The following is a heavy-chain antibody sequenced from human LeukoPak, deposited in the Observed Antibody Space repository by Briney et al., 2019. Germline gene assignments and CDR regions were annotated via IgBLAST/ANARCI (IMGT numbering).Heavy chain of an antibody. CDR2: ILYDGSNQ. J-gene: IGHJ4*02. D-gene: IGHD3-10*01. CDR1: GFTFRNYG. CDR3: ASLRQGSGTYYIDY. V-gene: IGHV3-30*03. Sequence: PGGSLRLSCAASGFTFRNYGMRWVRQAPGKGLEWVALILYDGSNQYYADSVKGRFTISRDNAKNTLYLQMYSLRAEDTAVYYCASLRQGSGTYYIDYWGQGTLVTVSS.